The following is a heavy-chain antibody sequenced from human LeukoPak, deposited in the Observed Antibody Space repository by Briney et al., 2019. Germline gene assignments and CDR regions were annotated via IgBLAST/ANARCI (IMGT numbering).Heavy chain of an antibody. J-gene: IGHJ4*02. D-gene: IGHD4-23*01. CDR2: MSYSGSS. Sequence: SETLSLTCTVSGGSISSYYRSWIRQPPGKGLEWIGYMSYSGSSTYNPSLKSRVTMSVDTSKNQFSLKLTSVTAADTAVYFCARLGGSADHWGQGTLVTVSS. V-gene: IGHV4-59*01. CDR1: GGSISSYY. CDR3: ARLGGSADH.